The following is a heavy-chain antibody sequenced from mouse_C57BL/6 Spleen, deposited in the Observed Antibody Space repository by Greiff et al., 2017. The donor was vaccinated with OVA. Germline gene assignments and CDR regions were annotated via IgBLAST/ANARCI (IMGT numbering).Heavy chain of an antibody. J-gene: IGHJ4*01. V-gene: IGHV1-26*01. CDR3: AREGGTAQVLYAMDY. CDR2: INPNNGGT. Sequence: EVQLQQSGPELVKPGASVKISCKASGYTFTDYYMNWVKQSHGKSLEWIGDINPNNGGTSYNQKFKGKATLTVDKSSSTAYMELRSLTSEDSAVYYCAREGGTAQVLYAMDYWGQGTSVTVSS. CDR1: GYTFTDYY. D-gene: IGHD3-2*02.